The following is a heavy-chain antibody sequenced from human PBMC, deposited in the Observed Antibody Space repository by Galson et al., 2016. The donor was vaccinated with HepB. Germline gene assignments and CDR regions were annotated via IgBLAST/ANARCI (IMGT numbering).Heavy chain of an antibody. V-gene: IGHV3-7*03. D-gene: IGHD1-14*01. CDR1: GFSFSAYW. CDR2: IKQDGSEK. CDR3: AGDRLTSVTRHWTGTTYSYYGMDV. Sequence: SLRLSCAASGFSFSAYWMSWVRQSPGKGLAWVANIKQDGSEKYYVDSVKGRFTISRDNARNSLYLQVNGLRADDTAVYYCAGDRLTSVTRHWTGTTYSYYGMDVWGQGTTVTVSS. J-gene: IGHJ6*02.